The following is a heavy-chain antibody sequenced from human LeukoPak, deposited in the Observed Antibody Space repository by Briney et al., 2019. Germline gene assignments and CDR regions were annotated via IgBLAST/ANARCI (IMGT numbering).Heavy chain of an antibody. Sequence: SETLSLTCTVSGGSISSYYWSWIRQPPGKGLEWIGYINYSGSTNYNPSLKSRVTISVDTSKNQFSLKLSSVTAADTAVYYCARGGPTRYSSSWFKIDYWGQGTLVTVSS. CDR3: ARGGPTRYSSSWFKIDY. V-gene: IGHV4-59*01. D-gene: IGHD6-13*01. J-gene: IGHJ4*02. CDR2: INYSGST. CDR1: GGSISSYY.